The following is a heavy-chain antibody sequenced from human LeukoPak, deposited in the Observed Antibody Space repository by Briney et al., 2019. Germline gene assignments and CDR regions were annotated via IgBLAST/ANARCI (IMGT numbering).Heavy chain of an antibody. Sequence: PSETLSLTCAVYGGSFSGYYWSWIRQPPGKGLEWIGEINHSGSTNYNPSLKSRVTISVDTSKNQFSLKLSSVTAADTAVYYCARGTGSGWYERLYNWFDPWGQGTLVTVSS. CDR1: GGSFSGYY. CDR2: INHSGST. J-gene: IGHJ5*02. D-gene: IGHD6-19*01. CDR3: ARGTGSGWYERLYNWFDP. V-gene: IGHV4-34*01.